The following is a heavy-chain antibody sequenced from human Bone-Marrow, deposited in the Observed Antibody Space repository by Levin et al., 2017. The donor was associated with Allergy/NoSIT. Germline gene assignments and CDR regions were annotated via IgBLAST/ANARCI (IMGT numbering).Heavy chain of an antibody. V-gene: IGHV3-23*01. J-gene: IGHJ3*01. Sequence: PGGSLRLSCAASGFTFSEYAMTWVRQAPGKGLEWVSVITGGGFNTYYGDSVKGRFTVSRDNSKNTMYLESNSLRAEDTAVYYCAKKQGGTTGFSFDVWGQGTMVTVSS. D-gene: IGHD1-14*01. CDR1: GFTFSEYA. CDR3: AKKQGGTTGFSFDV. CDR2: ITGGGFNT.